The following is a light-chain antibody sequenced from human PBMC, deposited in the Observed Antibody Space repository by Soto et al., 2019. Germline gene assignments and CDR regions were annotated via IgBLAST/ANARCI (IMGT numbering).Light chain of an antibody. CDR1: QSVGTC. J-gene: IGKJ2*01. CDR2: DET. Sequence: EIVLTQSPATLSLSPGERATLSCRASQSVGTCLAGCQQKPGQASRLIINDETNRATGIPARFSGTGSGTDFAPTISSVEPEDFAVFYCRHRSNSPRTFGQGTKLDIK. CDR3: RHRSNSPRT. V-gene: IGKV3-11*01.